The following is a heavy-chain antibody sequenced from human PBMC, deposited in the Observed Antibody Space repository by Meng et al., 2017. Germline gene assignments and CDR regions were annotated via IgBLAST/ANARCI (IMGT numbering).Heavy chain of an antibody. CDR3: ARDVGGDYETLFDY. CDR2: IVYSGST. D-gene: IGHD4-17*01. J-gene: IGHJ4*02. CDR1: GGSVGSGNYY. V-gene: IGHV4-61*01. Sequence: QVRLQESGPGLVRPSGTLSLPCTVAGGSVGSGNYYWSWIRQPPGKGLEWIGYIVYSGSTTYNPSLKTRVTISVDTSKNQFSLKLTSVTAADTAVYFCARDVGGDYETLFDYWGQGTLVTVSS.